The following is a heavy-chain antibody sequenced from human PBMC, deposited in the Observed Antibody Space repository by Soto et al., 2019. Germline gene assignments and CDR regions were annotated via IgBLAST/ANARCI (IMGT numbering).Heavy chain of an antibody. CDR1: GGSIRNVY. D-gene: IGHD2-15*01. Sequence: QVQLQESGPGLVKPSETLSLTCTVSGGSIRNVYWSWIRQSPGKGLEWIGFIYHSGNTKYNPSLKSRVTISIDASNTQFSLSLKSVTAADTAVYFCARAHAPTLPFDSWGQGTLVTVSS. V-gene: IGHV4-59*01. CDR2: IYHSGNT. J-gene: IGHJ4*02. CDR3: ARAHAPTLPFDS.